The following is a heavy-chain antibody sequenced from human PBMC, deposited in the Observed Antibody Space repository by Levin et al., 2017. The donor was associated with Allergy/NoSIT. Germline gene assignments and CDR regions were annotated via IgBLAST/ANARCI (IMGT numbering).Heavy chain of an antibody. CDR2: IWYDGSNK. J-gene: IGHJ4*02. D-gene: IGHD6-19*01. V-gene: IGHV3-33*01. CDR3: ARDRVAVAAIDY. CDR1: GFTFSSYG. Sequence: AGGSLRLSCAASGFTFSSYGMHWVRQAPGKGLEWVAVIWYDGSNKYYADSVKGRFTISRDNSKNTLYLQMNSLRAEDTAVYYCARDRVAVAAIDYWGQGTLVTVSS.